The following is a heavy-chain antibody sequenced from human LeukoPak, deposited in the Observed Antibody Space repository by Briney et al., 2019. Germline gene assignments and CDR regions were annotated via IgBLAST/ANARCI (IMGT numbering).Heavy chain of an antibody. Sequence: KPSETQSLTCAVYDESFSGHLWSWLRQPPGKGLEWLGEINQSGTTNYNPSVMSRVTLSVDTSKNQFSLKLSSVTAADTTVYYCTRGRYGGGYSAFDIWGQGTVVTVSS. V-gene: IGHV4-34*01. CDR2: INQSGTT. D-gene: IGHD1-26*01. CDR3: TRGRYGGGYSAFDI. J-gene: IGHJ3*02. CDR1: DESFSGHL.